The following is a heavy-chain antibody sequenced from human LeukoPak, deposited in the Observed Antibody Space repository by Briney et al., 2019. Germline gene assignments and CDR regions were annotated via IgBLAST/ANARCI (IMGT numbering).Heavy chain of an antibody. CDR1: GGTFSNSG. D-gene: IGHD2-2*01. Sequence: SVKVSCKASGGTFSNSGFNWVRQAPGQGLEWMGRVIPVFGSTHYAQKFQGRVTIIADKSTSTAYLDLTSLRSEDTAMYYCARDPSFQVVPESEPANYYMDVWGKGTTVTVSS. CDR3: ARDPSFQVVPESEPANYYMDV. V-gene: IGHV1-69*06. J-gene: IGHJ6*03. CDR2: VIPVFGST.